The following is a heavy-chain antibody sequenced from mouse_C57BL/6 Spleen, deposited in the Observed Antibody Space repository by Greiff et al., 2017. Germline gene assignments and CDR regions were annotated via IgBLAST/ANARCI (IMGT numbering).Heavy chain of an antibody. D-gene: IGHD2-2*01. CDR1: GYTFTSYW. J-gene: IGHJ1*03. CDR3: ASGGGGYGWDFGG. Sequence: QVQLQQPGPELVKPGASVKLSCKASGYTFTSYWMHWVKQRPGQGLEWIGNINPSNGGTNYNEKFKSKATLTVDKSSSTAYMQLSSLTSEDSAVYYGASGGGGYGWDFGGWGTGTTVTVSS. V-gene: IGHV1-53*01. CDR2: INPSNGGT.